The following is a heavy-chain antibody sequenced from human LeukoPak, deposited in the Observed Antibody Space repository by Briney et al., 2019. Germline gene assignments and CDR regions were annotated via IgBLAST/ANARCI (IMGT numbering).Heavy chain of an antibody. CDR3: ARSLGDSSGYYPLPFDY. V-gene: IGHV1-18*01. CDR1: GYTFRNYG. J-gene: IGHJ4*02. D-gene: IGHD3-22*01. Sequence: ASVKVSCKASGYTFRNYGITWVLQAPGQGLEWMGWISGYNGNTNFAQKLQGRVSMTTDTSTYTSDMGLRSLRSDDTAVYYCARSLGDSSGYYPLPFDYWGQGTLVIVSS. CDR2: ISGYNGNT.